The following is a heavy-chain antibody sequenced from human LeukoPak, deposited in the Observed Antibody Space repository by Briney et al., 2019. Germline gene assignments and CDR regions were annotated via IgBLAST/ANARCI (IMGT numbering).Heavy chain of an antibody. D-gene: IGHD3-22*01. V-gene: IGHV3-73*01. CDR3: TRPDYDSSGSTFDY. CDR1: GFSFSGSA. Sequence: GGSLRLSCEASGFSFSGSAMHWVRQASGKGLEWVGRVRSEANTYATAYAASVKGRFIISRDDSKNTAYLQMNSLKTEDTAVYYCTRPDYDSSGSTFDYWGQGTLVTVSS. CDR2: VRSEANTYAT. J-gene: IGHJ4*02.